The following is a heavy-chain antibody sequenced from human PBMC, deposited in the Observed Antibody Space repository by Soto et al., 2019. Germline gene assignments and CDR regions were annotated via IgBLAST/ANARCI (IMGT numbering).Heavy chain of an antibody. Sequence: QVQLVQSGAEVKKPGSSVKVSCKSSGGTFSTYAISWVRQAPGQGLEWMGGIIPIFGTANYAQKFQGRVTITAAESTTXXYXEXXSLRSGDTAVYYCARDEMVVATGSRTWHYYYGMDVWGQGTTVTVSS. V-gene: IGHV1-69*12. CDR2: IIPIFGTA. CDR3: ARDEMVVATGSRTWHYYYGMDV. J-gene: IGHJ6*02. CDR1: GGTFSTYA. D-gene: IGHD2-15*01.